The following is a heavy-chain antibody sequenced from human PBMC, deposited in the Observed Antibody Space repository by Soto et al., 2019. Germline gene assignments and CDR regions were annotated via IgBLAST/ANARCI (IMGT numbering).Heavy chain of an antibody. CDR1: GFAFSDYA. V-gene: IGHV3-23*01. CDR2: IRGSAATP. Sequence: EVQLLDSGVGLVQPGGSLRLSGAASGFAFSDYAMNWVRQAPGKGLEWVSSIRGSAATPYYADAVKGRFTISRYNSRNMLFLQMNSMRAADTAVYYCAKDRDYFDYWGKGTLVTVSS. J-gene: IGHJ4*02. CDR3: AKDRDYFDY.